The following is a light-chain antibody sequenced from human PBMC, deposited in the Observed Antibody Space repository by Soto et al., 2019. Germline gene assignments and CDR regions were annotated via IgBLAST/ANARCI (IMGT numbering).Light chain of an antibody. CDR3: SSYSISTAYL. V-gene: IGLV2-14*03. Sequence: QSALTQPASVSGSPGQSITISCTGTSSDVGGYDYVSWYQLHPGKAPKLMVFDVSNRPSGVSYRFSGSKSGNTASLTISGLQAEDEAEYFCSSYSISTAYLFGTGTKVTVL. CDR2: DVS. CDR1: SSDVGGYDY. J-gene: IGLJ1*01.